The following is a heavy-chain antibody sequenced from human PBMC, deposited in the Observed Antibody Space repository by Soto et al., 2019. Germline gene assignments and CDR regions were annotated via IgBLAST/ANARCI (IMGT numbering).Heavy chain of an antibody. CDR2: ISGSGGST. J-gene: IGHJ4*02. Sequence: GGSLRLSCAASGFTFSSYAMSWVRQAPGKGLEWVSAISGSGGSTYYADSVKGRFTISRDNSKNTLYLQMNSLRAEDTAVYYCAKRNNYDILTGYDDWGQGTLVTVSS. CDR3: AKRNNYDILTGYDD. V-gene: IGHV3-23*01. D-gene: IGHD3-9*01. CDR1: GFTFSSYA.